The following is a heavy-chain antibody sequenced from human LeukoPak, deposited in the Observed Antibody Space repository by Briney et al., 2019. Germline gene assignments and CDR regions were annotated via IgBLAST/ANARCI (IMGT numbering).Heavy chain of an antibody. Sequence: SETLSLTCTVSGGSISSYYWSWIRQPAGKGLEWIGRIYTSGSTNYNPSLKSRVTMSVDTSKNQFSLKLSSVTAADTAVYYCARGIVSSGYYYDAFDIWGQGTMVTVSS. D-gene: IGHD3-22*01. V-gene: IGHV4-4*07. CDR1: GGSISSYY. CDR2: IYTSGST. J-gene: IGHJ3*02. CDR3: ARGIVSSGYYYDAFDI.